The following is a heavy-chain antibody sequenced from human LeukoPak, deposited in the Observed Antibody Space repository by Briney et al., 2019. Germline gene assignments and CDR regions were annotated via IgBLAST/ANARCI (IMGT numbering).Heavy chain of an antibody. D-gene: IGHD3-10*01. Sequence: ASVKVSCKASGYTFTSYGISWVRQAPGQGLEWMGWISAYNGNTNYAQKLQGRVTMTTDTSTSTAYMELRSLRSDDTAVYYCARDLARITMVRGVINFDYWGQGTLVTVSS. J-gene: IGHJ4*02. CDR2: ISAYNGNT. CDR3: ARDLARITMVRGVINFDY. V-gene: IGHV1-18*01. CDR1: GYTFTSYG.